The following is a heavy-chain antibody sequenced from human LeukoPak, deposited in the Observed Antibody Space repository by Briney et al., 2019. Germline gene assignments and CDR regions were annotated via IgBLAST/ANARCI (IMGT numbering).Heavy chain of an antibody. D-gene: IGHD6-19*01. CDR3: ARGAGYSSGWYYFDY. Sequence: SETLSLTCTVSGGSISSYYWSWIRQPPGKGLEWIGYIYYSGSTNYNPSLKSRVTISVDTSKNQFSLKLSSVTAADTAVYYCARGAGYSSGWYYFDYWGQGTLVTVSS. CDR2: IYYSGST. V-gene: IGHV4-59*01. CDR1: GGSISSYY. J-gene: IGHJ4*02.